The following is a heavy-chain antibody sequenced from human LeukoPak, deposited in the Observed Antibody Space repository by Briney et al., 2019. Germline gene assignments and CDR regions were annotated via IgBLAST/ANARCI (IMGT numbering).Heavy chain of an antibody. Sequence: SETLSLTCTVSSGSISSSSYYWGWIRQPPGKGLDWIGNIYYSGSTYYDPSLKSRVTISVDTSKNQFSLKLSSVTAADTAVYYCASCIAVAGTFDYWGQGTLVTVSS. V-gene: IGHV4-39*07. CDR3: ASCIAVAGTFDY. D-gene: IGHD6-19*01. CDR2: IYYSGST. J-gene: IGHJ4*02. CDR1: SGSISSSSYY.